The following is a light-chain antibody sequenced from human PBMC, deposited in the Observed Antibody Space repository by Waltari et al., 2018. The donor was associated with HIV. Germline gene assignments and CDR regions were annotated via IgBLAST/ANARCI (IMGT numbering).Light chain of an antibody. CDR3: AGSDDSLNAWV. CDR2: SNN. J-gene: IGLJ3*02. CDR1: NSIVGRNP. Sequence: QPVLTQPPSASGTPGRRVTISCSGNNSIVGRNPVNWYRQVPGTATKLLLFSNNQRASGVRGRFSGSKSGTSASLAIRGLKSEDEADYYCAGSDDSLNAWVFGGGTKVTVL. V-gene: IGLV1-44*01.